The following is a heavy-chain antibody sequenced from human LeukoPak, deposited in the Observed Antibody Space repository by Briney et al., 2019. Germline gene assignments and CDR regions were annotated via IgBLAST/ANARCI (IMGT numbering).Heavy chain of an antibody. CDR1: GASISSYY. J-gene: IGHJ4*02. V-gene: IGHV4-4*07. CDR2: IYTSWST. CDR3: ARGPVDTTYLGFDY. D-gene: IGHD5-18*01. Sequence: SETLSLTCTVSGASISSYYWSWIRQPAGKGLEWIGRIYTSWSTNYNPSLKSRVTISVDKSKNQLSLKLSSVTAADTAVYYCARGPVDTTYLGFDYWGQGTLVTVSS.